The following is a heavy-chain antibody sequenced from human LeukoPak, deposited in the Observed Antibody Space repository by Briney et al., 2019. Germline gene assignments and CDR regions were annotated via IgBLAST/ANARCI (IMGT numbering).Heavy chain of an antibody. Sequence: GGSLRLSCVASGLTVSSKYMSWVRQAPGKGLEWVSAFSGNDGSTYYADSVRGRFTISRDNSKHTLYLQMTSLRAEDTAVYYCAKMTPRSYHMDVWGKGTTVTVSS. CDR3: AKMTPRSYHMDV. CDR1: GLTVSSKY. V-gene: IGHV3-23*01. CDR2: FSGNDGST. J-gene: IGHJ6*03.